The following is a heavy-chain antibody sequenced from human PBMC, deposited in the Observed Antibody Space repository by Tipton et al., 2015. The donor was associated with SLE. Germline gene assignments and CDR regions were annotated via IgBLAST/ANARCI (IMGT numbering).Heavy chain of an antibody. CDR1: GYSISIGYY. CDR2: IYYREGT. V-gene: IGHV4-59*08. D-gene: IGHD6-19*01. CDR3: ARHHGSGWLYGLDV. J-gene: IGHJ6*02. Sequence: TLSLTCVVSGYSISIGYYWSWVRQSPGKGLEWIGYIYYREGTNYSPSLKSRVTISLDASKNQLSLKLTSVTAADTAVYYCARHHGSGWLYGLDVWGQGTTVTVSS.